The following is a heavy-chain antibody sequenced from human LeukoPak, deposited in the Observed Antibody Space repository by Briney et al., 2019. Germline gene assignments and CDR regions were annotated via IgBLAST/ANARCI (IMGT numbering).Heavy chain of an antibody. CDR3: ARDRAAGTANKIDY. CDR1: GYTFTSYG. V-gene: IGHV1-18*01. CDR2: ISAYNGNT. Sequence: ASVKVSCKASGYTFTSYGISWVRQAPGQGLEWMGWISAYNGNTNYAQKLQGRVTMTTDTSTSTAYMELRSLRSDDPAVYYCARDRAAGTANKIDYWGQGTLVTVSS. D-gene: IGHD6-13*01. J-gene: IGHJ4*02.